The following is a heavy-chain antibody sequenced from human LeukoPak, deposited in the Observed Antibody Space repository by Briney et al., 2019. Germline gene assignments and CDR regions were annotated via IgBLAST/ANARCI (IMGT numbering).Heavy chain of an antibody. Sequence: GGSLRHSCAAPGFTFTGDVISWVPPALQARRGWVSAISGSGGSTYYADSVKGRFTISRDNSKNTLYLQMNSLRAEDTAVYYCAKGDEWLAEYMNFDYWGQGTLVTVSS. CDR1: GFTFTGDV. V-gene: IGHV3-23*01. D-gene: IGHD6-19*01. J-gene: IGHJ4*02. CDR3: AKGDEWLAEYMNFDY. CDR2: ISGSGGST.